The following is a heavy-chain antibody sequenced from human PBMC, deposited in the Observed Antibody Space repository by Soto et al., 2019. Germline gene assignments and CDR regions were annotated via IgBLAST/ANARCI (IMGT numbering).Heavy chain of an antibody. D-gene: IGHD2-2*01. Sequence: ASETLSLTCTVSGDAIYIGGYYWTWIRQHPGKGLEWIGYIYHTGKTYYNPSLESRVTMSVDTSKNQFSLKLASVTAADTAVYYCARDSSSTANWIDPWGQGTLVTVSS. V-gene: IGHV4-31*03. J-gene: IGHJ5*02. CDR1: GDAIYIGGYY. CDR2: IYHTGKT. CDR3: ARDSSSTANWIDP.